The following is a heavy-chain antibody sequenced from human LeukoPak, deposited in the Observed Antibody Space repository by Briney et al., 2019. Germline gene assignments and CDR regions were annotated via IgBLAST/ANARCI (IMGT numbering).Heavy chain of an antibody. J-gene: IGHJ4*02. CDR1: GFTFISYW. D-gene: IGHD3-16*01. CDR2: IKQDGSEK. CDR3: AREGMRRGGFDY. V-gene: IGHV3-7*01. Sequence: PGGSLRLSCAASGFTFISYWMSWVRQAPGKGLEWVANIKQDGSEKYYVDSVKGRFTISRDDAKNPLYLQMNSLRAEDTAVYYCAREGMRRGGFDYWGQGTLVTVSS.